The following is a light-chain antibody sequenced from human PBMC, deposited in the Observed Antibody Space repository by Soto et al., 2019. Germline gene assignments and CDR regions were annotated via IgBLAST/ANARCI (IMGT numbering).Light chain of an antibody. CDR1: QNITKF. Sequence: DIQMTQSPSSLSASVGDRVSVTCRTGQNITKFLNWYQEKPGKAPKVLIYVTSNLENGVPSRFSGSGSGTHFTLSISSLQPEDFATYYCQQTFSAPGTFGPGTRVEVK. CDR3: QQTFSAPGT. V-gene: IGKV1-39*01. J-gene: IGKJ1*01. CDR2: VTS.